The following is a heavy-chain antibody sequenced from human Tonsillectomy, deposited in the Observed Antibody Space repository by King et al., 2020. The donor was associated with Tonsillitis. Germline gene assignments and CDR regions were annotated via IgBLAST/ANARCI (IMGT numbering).Heavy chain of an antibody. D-gene: IGHD1-26*01. V-gene: IGHV3-66*01. J-gene: IGHJ4*02. CDR3: ARDIVGATGDN. CDR2: IYSSGNT. CDR1: GFTVSSNY. Sequence: VQLVESGGGLVQPGGSLRLSCAASGFTVSSNYMSWVRQAPGKWLEGVSVIYSSGNTYYAESVKGRVTISRDTAKNTLYLQMNSLKAEDTAGYYCARDIVGATGDNWGQGTLVTVSS.